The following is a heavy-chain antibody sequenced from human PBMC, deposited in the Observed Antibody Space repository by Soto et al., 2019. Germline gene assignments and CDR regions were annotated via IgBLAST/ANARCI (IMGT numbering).Heavy chain of an antibody. Sequence: QVQLVESGGGVVQPGRSLRISCATSGFSFSNFAMHWFRQAPGTGLEWVSTVRRDGSYEQYGDSVKGRFTISRDNHKNTLSLQMNSLRVGDTAVYYCVREGPRKIVGAIDYWGQGTLVTVSS. CDR2: VRRDGSYE. J-gene: IGHJ4*02. CDR3: VREGPRKIVGAIDY. CDR1: GFSFSNFA. V-gene: IGHV3-33*01. D-gene: IGHD1-26*01.